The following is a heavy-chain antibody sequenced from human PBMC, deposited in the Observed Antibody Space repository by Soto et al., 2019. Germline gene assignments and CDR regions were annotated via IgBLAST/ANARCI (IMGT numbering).Heavy chain of an antibody. CDR2: INHSGST. V-gene: IGHV4-34*01. J-gene: IGHJ4*02. CDR1: GGSFSGYY. Sequence: SETLSLTCAVXGGSFSGYYCIWIRQPPGKGLEWIGEINHSGSTNYNPSLKSRVTISVDTSKNQFSLKLNSVTAADTAVYYCATVNSPYIPLVWELYYFDYWGQGTLVTVSS. CDR3: ATVNSPYIPLVWELYYFDY. D-gene: IGHD3-10*01.